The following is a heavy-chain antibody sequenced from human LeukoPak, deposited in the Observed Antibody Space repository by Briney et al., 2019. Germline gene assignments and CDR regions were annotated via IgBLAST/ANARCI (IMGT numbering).Heavy chain of an antibody. D-gene: IGHD3-22*01. J-gene: IGHJ4*02. CDR1: GFTFSNYG. CDR3: AKDRYYYDSSGSDYPLDY. CDR2: ISYDGLNK. Sequence: GGSLRLSCVASGFTFSNYGMFWVRQAPGKGLQWVALISYDGLNKKYADSVKGRFTISRDDSKNTLYLQMNSLRAEDTAVYYCAKDRYYYDSSGSDYPLDYWGQGTLVTVSS. V-gene: IGHV3-30*18.